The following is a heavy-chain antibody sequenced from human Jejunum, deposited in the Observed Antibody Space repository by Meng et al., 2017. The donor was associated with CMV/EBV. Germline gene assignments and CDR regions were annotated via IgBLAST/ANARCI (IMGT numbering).Heavy chain of an antibody. CDR1: FSTSW. V-gene: IGHV3-74*01. CDR3: ARFGTMIVVEDVDYFDY. CDR2: INPDGTTT. Sequence: FSTSWMHWVRQPPGKGLVWVSRINPDGTTTNYADAVKGRFTISRDNAKNSLYLQMNSLRAEDTAVYYCARFGTMIVVEDVDYFDYWGQGTVVTVSS. D-gene: IGHD3-22*01. J-gene: IGHJ4*02.